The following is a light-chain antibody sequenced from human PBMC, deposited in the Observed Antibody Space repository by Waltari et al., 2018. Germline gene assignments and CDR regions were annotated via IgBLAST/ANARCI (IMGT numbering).Light chain of an antibody. CDR3: QQYYSTPPT. CDR2: WAS. Sequence: EILMNQSPDSLAVSLGEVADVHCKSNQTLLYTSTNENYLAWYQQKPGQPPKLLFYWASTRQSGVPDRFTGSGSETDFTLTISSLQAEDVAVYYCQQYYSTPPTFGQGTKLEI. V-gene: IGKV4-1*01. J-gene: IGKJ2*01. CDR1: QTLLYTSTNENY.